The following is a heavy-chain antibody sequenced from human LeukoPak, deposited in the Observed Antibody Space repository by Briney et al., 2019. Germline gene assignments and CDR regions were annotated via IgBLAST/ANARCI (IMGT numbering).Heavy chain of an antibody. J-gene: IGHJ6*02. Sequence: SETLSLTCTVSGGTISNTNYYWDWIRQPPGKGLEWIGSIYFSGSTYYNPSLKSRVTISLDTSRNQFSLKLSSVTAADTAMYYCARQQLHRTGNYYYYYGMDVWGQGTTVTVS. CDR1: GGTISNTNYY. V-gene: IGHV4-39*01. CDR3: ARQQLHRTGNYYYYYGMDV. CDR2: IYFSGST. D-gene: IGHD6-6*01.